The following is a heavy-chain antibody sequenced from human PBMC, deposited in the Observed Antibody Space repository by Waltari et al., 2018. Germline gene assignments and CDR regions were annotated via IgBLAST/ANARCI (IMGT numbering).Heavy chain of an antibody. CDR3: ATPKWLRFSYFDY. D-gene: IGHD5-12*01. Sequence: QVQLVQSGAEVKKPGASVKVSCKVSGYTLTELSMHWVRQAPGKGREWRGGFDPEDGETIYAKKCQGRVTMTEDTSTDTAYMELSSLRSEDTAVYYCATPKWLRFSYFDYWGQGTLVTVSS. J-gene: IGHJ4*02. V-gene: IGHV1-24*01. CDR1: GYTLTELS. CDR2: FDPEDGET.